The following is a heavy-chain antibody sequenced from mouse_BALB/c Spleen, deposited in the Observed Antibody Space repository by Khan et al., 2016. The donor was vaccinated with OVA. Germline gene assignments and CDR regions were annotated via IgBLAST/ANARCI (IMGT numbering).Heavy chain of an antibody. CDR1: GFTFSSYG. Sequence: EVRLVESGGGLVQPGGSRKLSCAASGFTFSSYGMHWVHQAPEKGLEWVAYISGDSSTIYYADTVKGRFTISRDNPKNTLFLQMTSLMSEDTAMYYCATSYYYGYYFDYWGPGTTLTVSS. J-gene: IGHJ2*01. D-gene: IGHD1-1*01. CDR2: ISGDSSTI. V-gene: IGHV5-17*02. CDR3: ATSYYYGYYFDY.